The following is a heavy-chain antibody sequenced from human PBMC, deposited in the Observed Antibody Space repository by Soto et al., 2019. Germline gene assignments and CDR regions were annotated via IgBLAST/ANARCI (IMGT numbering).Heavy chain of an antibody. V-gene: IGHV1-18*01. D-gene: IGHD3-22*01. J-gene: IGHJ4*02. CDR1: GYTFTSYG. Sequence: QVQLVQSGAEVKKPGASVKVSCKASGYTFTSYGISWVRQAPGQGLEWMGWISAYNGNTNYAQKLQGRVTMTTXXSXSXXYMELRSLRSDDTAVYYCARDRSYDSSGYYYAFDYWGQGTLVTISS. CDR2: ISAYNGNT. CDR3: ARDRSYDSSGYYYAFDY.